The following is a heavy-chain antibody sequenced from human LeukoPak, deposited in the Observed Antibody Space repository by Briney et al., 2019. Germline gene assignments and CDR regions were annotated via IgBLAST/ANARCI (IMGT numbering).Heavy chain of an antibody. V-gene: IGHV4-34*01. Sequence: SETLSLTCAVYGGSFSGYYWSWLRQPPGQGLEWIGEINHSGSTNYNPSLTSRVTISVDTSKNQFSLKLSSVTAADTAVYYCARGHTTIFGVVDYWGQGTLVTVSS. CDR1: GGSFSGYY. J-gene: IGHJ4*02. CDR2: INHSGST. CDR3: ARGHTTIFGVVDY. D-gene: IGHD3-3*01.